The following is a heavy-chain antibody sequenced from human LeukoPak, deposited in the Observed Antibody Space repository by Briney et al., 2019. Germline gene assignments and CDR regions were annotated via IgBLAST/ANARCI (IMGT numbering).Heavy chain of an antibody. V-gene: IGHV3-7*01. CDR1: GFTFSRYW. J-gene: IGHJ4*02. D-gene: IGHD3-10*01. Sequence: PGGSLRLSCAASGFTFSRYWMSWVRQAPGKGLEWVANIKQYGSEKYYVDSVKGRFTISRDNAKNSLYLEMNSLRADDTAVYYCAKDRDPGMLRPLDYWGQGTLVTVSS. CDR2: IKQYGSEK. CDR3: AKDRDPGMLRPLDY.